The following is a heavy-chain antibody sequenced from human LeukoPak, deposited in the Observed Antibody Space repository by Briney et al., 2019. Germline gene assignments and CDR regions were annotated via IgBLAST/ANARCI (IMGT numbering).Heavy chain of an antibody. CDR1: GYSMSSGYY. D-gene: IGHD3-22*01. Sequence: SETLSLTCTVSGYSMSSGYYWGWIRQPPGKGLEWIGSIYHSGSTYYNVSLKSRVTISIDTSKNQFSLKLSSVTAADTAIYYCAKNMIGGFDYWGQGTLVTVSS. V-gene: IGHV4-38-2*02. J-gene: IGHJ4*02. CDR2: IYHSGST. CDR3: AKNMIGGFDY.